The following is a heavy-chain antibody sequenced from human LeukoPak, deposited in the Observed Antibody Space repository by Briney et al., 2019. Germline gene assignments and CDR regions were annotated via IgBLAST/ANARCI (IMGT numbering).Heavy chain of an antibody. CDR3: ARGGVSSGSIRFAIDI. Sequence: GGSLRLSCAASGFTFSSSWMSCVGQAPGKGLEWVANIKQDGSEKYYVDSVKGRFTISRDNSKNTLYLQMNSLSAEDTAVYYCARGGVSSGSIRFAIDIWGQGRMVTVSS. CDR2: IKQDGSEK. V-gene: IGHV3-7*05. J-gene: IGHJ3*02. CDR1: GFTFSSSW. D-gene: IGHD3-22*01.